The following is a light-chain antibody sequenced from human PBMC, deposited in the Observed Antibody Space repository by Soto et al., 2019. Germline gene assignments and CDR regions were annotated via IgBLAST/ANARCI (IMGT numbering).Light chain of an antibody. CDR2: KVS. CDR1: QSLVYSDGDTY. J-gene: IGKJ5*01. V-gene: IGKV2-30*01. CDR3: MQGTHWPPIT. Sequence: DVVMTQSPLSLPVALGQPASISCRSSQSLVYSDGDTYLNWFQQRPGQSPRRLIYKVSIRDSGVPARFRGSGSGTDFTLKISRVEAEDVGVYYCMQGTHWPPITFGQGTRLEIK.